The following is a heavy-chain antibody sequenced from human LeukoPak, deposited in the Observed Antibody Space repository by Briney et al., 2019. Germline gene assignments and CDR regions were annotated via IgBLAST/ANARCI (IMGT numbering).Heavy chain of an antibody. CDR3: ATVQILEWFVFDY. CDR2: FDPEDGET. V-gene: IGHV1-24*01. D-gene: IGHD3-3*01. Sequence: ASVKVSCKVSGYTLTELSMHWLRQAPGKGLEWMGGFDPEDGETIYAQKFQGRVTMTEDTSTDTAYMELSSLRSEDTAVYYCATVQILEWFVFDYWGQGTLVTVSS. CDR1: GYTLTELS. J-gene: IGHJ4*02.